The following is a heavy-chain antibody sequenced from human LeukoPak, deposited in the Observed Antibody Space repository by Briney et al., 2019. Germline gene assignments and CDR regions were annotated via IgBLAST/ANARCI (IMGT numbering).Heavy chain of an antibody. D-gene: IGHD3-10*01. CDR2: INAGNGNT. J-gene: IGHJ4*02. Sequence: GASVKVSCKASGYTFTSYAMHWVRQAPGQRLEWMGWINAGNGNTKYSQKFQGRVTITRDTSASTAYMELSSLRSEDTAVYYCARRITMVRGVKAFDYWGQGTLVTVSS. V-gene: IGHV1-3*01. CDR1: GYTFTSYA. CDR3: ARRITMVRGVKAFDY.